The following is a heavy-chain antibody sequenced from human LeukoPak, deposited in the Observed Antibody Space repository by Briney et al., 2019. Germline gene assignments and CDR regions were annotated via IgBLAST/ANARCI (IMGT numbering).Heavy chain of an antibody. CDR3: ARDMGYYDSSGYYSWYFDL. J-gene: IGHJ2*01. Sequence: ASVKVSCKASGYTFTSYGISWVRQAPGQGLEWMGWISAYNGNRNYAQKLQGRVTMTTDTSTSTAYMELRSLRSDDTAVYYCARDMGYYDSSGYYSWYFDLWGRGTLVTVSS. CDR2: ISAYNGNR. CDR1: GYTFTSYG. D-gene: IGHD3-22*01. V-gene: IGHV1-18*01.